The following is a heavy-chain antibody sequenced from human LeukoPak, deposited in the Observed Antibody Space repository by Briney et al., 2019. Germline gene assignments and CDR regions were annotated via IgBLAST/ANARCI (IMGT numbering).Heavy chain of an antibody. J-gene: IGHJ6*02. CDR3: AVPAAMSYYYYGMDV. CDR1: GYTFTNYD. D-gene: IGHD2-2*01. Sequence: ASVKVSCKASGYTFTNYDINWVRQATGQGLEWMRWTNPNSGNTGYAQKFQGRVTMTRNTSISTAYMELSSLRSEDTAVYYCAVPAAMSYYYYGMDVWGQGTTVTVSS. CDR2: TNPNSGNT. V-gene: IGHV1-8*01.